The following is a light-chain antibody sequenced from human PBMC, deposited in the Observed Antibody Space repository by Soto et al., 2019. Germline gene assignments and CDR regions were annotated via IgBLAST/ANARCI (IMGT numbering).Light chain of an antibody. CDR2: GAS. Sequence: IVLTQSPGTLSLSPGERATLSCRASQSVRSTNLVWYQHKSGQAPRLLIYGASSRATGIPDRFSGSGSGTDFTLTINRLEPEDFAVYYYQNYDHYVWTFGQGTKQQIK. CDR1: QSVRSTN. V-gene: IGKV3-20*01. CDR3: QNYDHYVWT. J-gene: IGKJ1*01.